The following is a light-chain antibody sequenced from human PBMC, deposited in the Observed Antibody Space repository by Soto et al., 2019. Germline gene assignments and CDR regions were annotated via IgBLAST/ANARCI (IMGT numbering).Light chain of an antibody. CDR3: CSYAGSSTFWV. Sequence: QSVLTQPASVSGSPGQSITISCTGTSSDVGSYNLVSWYQQHPGKAPKLMIYEGSKRPSGVSNRFSGSKSGNTTSLTISGLQAEDEADYYCCSYAGSSTFWVFGGGTMVTVL. V-gene: IGLV2-23*03. J-gene: IGLJ3*02. CDR1: SSDVGSYNL. CDR2: EGS.